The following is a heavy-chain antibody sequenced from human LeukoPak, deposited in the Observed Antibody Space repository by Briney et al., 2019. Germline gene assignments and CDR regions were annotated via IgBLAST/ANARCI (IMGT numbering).Heavy chain of an antibody. CDR1: GYTLTGYF. Sequence: ASVKVSCKASGYTLTGYFMNWVRQAPGQGLEWMGRINPNNGGTNYAQNFQVRVTMTRDTSISTAYMELSSLRSEDTAVYYCARVGDGLNDAFDIWGQGTMVTVSS. CDR2: INPNNGGT. J-gene: IGHJ3*02. D-gene: IGHD5-24*01. CDR3: ARVGDGLNDAFDI. V-gene: IGHV1-2*06.